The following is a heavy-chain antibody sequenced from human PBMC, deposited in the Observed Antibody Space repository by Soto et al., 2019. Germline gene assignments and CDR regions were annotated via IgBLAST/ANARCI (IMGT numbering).Heavy chain of an antibody. J-gene: IGHJ4*02. V-gene: IGHV4-31*03. D-gene: IGHD3-10*01. CDR3: ARDLTSIAPWLWYY. CDR1: GGSISSGGYY. CDR2: IYYSGST. Sequence: SETLSLTCTVSGGSISSGGYYWSWIRQHPGKGLEWIGYIYYSGSTYYNPSLKSRVTISVDTSKNQFSLKLSSVTAADTAVYYCARDLTSIAPWLWYYWGQGTLVTVSS.